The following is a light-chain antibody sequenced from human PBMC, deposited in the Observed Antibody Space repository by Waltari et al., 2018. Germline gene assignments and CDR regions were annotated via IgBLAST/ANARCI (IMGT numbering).Light chain of an antibody. CDR2: YKSDSDK. CDR1: SGINVGTYR. V-gene: IGLV5-45*03. Sequence: QAVLTQPSSLSASPGASASLTCTLRSGINVGTYRIYWYQPTPGSPPQYLLRYKSDSDKQQGSGVPSRFSGSKDASANAGILLISGLQSEDEADYYCMIWHSSAVVFGGGTKLTVL. J-gene: IGLJ2*01. CDR3: MIWHSSAVV.